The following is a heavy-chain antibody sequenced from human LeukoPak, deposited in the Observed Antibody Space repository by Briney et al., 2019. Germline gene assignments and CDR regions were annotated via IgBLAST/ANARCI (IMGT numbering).Heavy chain of an antibody. Sequence: SETLSLTCTVSGGSISSYYWSWIRQPPGKGLEWIGYIYYSGSTNYNPSLKSRVTISVDTSKNQFSLQLSSVTAADTAVYYCARDQRYFDWSPGDYWGQGTLVTVSS. D-gene: IGHD3-9*01. CDR1: GGSISSYY. J-gene: IGHJ4*02. CDR3: ARDQRYFDWSPGDY. CDR2: IYYSGST. V-gene: IGHV4-59*01.